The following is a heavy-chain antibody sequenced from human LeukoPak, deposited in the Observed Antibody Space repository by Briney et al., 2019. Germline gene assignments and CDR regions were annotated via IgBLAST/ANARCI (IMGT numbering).Heavy chain of an antibody. D-gene: IGHD3-9*01. Sequence: GGSLRLSCAASGFTFSSYWMHWVRQAPGKGLVWVSRINSDGSSTSYADSVKGRFTISRDNAKNTLYLQMNSLRAEDTAVYYCAKDFNAISTAYIFDYWGQGTLVTVSS. V-gene: IGHV3-74*01. J-gene: IGHJ4*02. CDR2: INSDGSST. CDR1: GFTFSSYW. CDR3: AKDFNAISTAYIFDY.